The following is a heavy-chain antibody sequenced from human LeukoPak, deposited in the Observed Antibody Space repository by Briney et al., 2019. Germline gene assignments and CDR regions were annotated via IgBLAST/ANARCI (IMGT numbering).Heavy chain of an antibody. D-gene: IGHD3-22*01. J-gene: IGHJ4*02. CDR2: INHSGGT. CDR1: GGSFSGYY. Sequence: PSETLSLTCAVYGGSFSGYYWSWIRQPPGKGLEWIGEINHSGGTNYNPSLKSRVTISVDTSKNQFSLKLSSVTAADTAVYYCARGPYRYYYDSSGYFYLFDYWGQGTLVTVSS. V-gene: IGHV4-34*01. CDR3: ARGPYRYYYDSSGYFYLFDY.